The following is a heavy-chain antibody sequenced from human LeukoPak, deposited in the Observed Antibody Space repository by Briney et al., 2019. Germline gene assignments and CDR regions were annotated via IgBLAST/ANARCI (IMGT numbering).Heavy chain of an antibody. D-gene: IGHD5-12*01. Sequence: ASVTVSCKASGYTFTSYAMNWVRQAPGQGLEWMGWINTNTGNPTYAQGFTGRFVFSLDTSVSTAYLQISSLKAEDTAVYYCARDRIVATIAGTHWFDPWGQGTLVTVSS. CDR1: GYTFTSYA. J-gene: IGHJ5*02. V-gene: IGHV7-4-1*02. CDR3: ARDRIVATIAGTHWFDP. CDR2: INTNTGNP.